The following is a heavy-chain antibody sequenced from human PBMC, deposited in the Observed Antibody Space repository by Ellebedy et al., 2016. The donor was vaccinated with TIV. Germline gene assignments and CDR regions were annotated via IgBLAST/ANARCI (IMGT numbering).Heavy chain of an antibody. CDR1: RFTFNNYA. Sequence: GESLKISCVVPRFTFNNYAMSWVRQAQGTGLEWVSAVGGSGGATYYADSVKVRFTISRDVSKTTLYLQMNSLRAEDTAVYYCAQGDLLLWFGEFTDDWGKGTLVTVSS. V-gene: IGHV3-23*01. J-gene: IGHJ4*02. CDR3: AQGDLLLWFGEFTDD. D-gene: IGHD3-10*01. CDR2: VGGSGGAT.